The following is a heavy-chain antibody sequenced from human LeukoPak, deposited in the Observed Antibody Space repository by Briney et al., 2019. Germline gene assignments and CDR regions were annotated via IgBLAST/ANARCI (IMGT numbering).Heavy chain of an antibody. J-gene: IGHJ3*02. Sequence: SETLSLTCTVSGGSISSSNYYWGWIRQPPGKGLEWIGSIYYSGRTYYNPSLKSRVTISVDTSKNQFSLKLSSVTAADTAVYYCARHGLEYSSSWGSHAFDIWGQGTMVTVSS. V-gene: IGHV4-39*01. CDR2: IYYSGRT. D-gene: IGHD6-6*01. CDR3: ARHGLEYSSSWGSHAFDI. CDR1: GGSISSSNYY.